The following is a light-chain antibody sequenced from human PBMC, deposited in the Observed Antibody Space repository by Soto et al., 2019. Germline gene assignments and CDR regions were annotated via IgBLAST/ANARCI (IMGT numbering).Light chain of an antibody. J-gene: IGKJ2*01. CDR3: QQDDSSSPT. CDR1: QNISVW. Sequence: DIQMTQSPSTLSASVGDGVTITCRASQNISVWLAWYQQRPGKAPKFLIYDASNLETGVSSRFSGSGSGTEFTLTIRSSQPDDFATYYCQQDDSSSPTFGQGTKLEIK. CDR2: DAS. V-gene: IGKV1-5*01.